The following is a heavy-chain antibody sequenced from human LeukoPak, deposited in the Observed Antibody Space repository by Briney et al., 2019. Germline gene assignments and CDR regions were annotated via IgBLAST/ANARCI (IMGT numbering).Heavy chain of an antibody. CDR1: GGSFSGYY. J-gene: IGHJ4*02. CDR2: INHSGST. CDR3: ARVSPYYDILTLPIDY. V-gene: IGHV4-34*01. Sequence: SETLSPTCAVYGGSFSGYYWSWIRQPPGKGLEWIGEINHSGSTNYNPSLKSRVTISVDTSKNQFSLKLSSVTAADTAVYYCARVSPYYDILTLPIDYWGQGTLVTVSS. D-gene: IGHD3-9*01.